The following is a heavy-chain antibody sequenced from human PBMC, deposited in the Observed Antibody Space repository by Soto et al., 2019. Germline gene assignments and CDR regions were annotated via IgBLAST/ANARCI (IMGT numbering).Heavy chain of an antibody. CDR3: ARLSLGDCYFDY. CDR2: IYYSGST. J-gene: IGHJ4*02. CDR1: GGSISSGGYY. V-gene: IGHV4-31*03. Sequence: QVQLQESGPGLVKPSQTLSLTCTVSGGSISSGGYYWSWIRQHPGKGLEWIGYIYYSGSTYYNPSLKSRVTISVDTSKNQFSLKMSSVTAADTAVYYCARLSLGDCYFDYWGQGTLVTVSS. D-gene: IGHD2-21*02.